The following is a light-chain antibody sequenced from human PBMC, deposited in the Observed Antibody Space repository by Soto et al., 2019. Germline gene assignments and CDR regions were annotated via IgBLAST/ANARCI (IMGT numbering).Light chain of an antibody. CDR1: QSVSSN. CDR3: QQRNIWPPVT. Sequence: EIVMTQSPATLSVSPVERAILAFSASQSVSSNLAWYQQKPGQAPRLLIFDTSNRAAGVPARFSGSGSGTDFTLTISSLEPEDFAVYYCQQRNIWPPVTFGQGTRLEIK. V-gene: IGKV3-11*01. J-gene: IGKJ5*01. CDR2: DTS.